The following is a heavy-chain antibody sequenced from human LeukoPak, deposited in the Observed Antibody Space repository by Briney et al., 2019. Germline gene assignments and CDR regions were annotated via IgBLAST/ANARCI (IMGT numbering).Heavy chain of an antibody. CDR1: GYTFNTFG. CDR3: ATPVPGYGALDV. CDR2: INPNTGGT. J-gene: IGHJ3*01. D-gene: IGHD3-9*01. Sequence: ASVKVSCKASGYTFNTFGITWVRQAPGQGLEWMGWINPNTGGTKYAQEFQGRVTMTGDTSLSIVQMELRSLTADDTAMYYCATPVPGYGALDVWGQGTMVTVSS. V-gene: IGHV1-2*02.